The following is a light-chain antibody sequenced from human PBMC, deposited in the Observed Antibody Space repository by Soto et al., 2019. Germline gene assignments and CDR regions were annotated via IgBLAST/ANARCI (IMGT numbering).Light chain of an antibody. CDR1: QSVGSSY. Sequence: EIVMTQSPATLSVSPGERATLSCRASQSVGSSYLAWYQQKPGQAPRLLIYAASSRATGIPDRFSGSGSGTDFTLTISRLEPEDFAVYYCQQYGSSIQTFGQGTKVDI. J-gene: IGKJ1*01. CDR2: AAS. CDR3: QQYGSSIQT. V-gene: IGKV3-20*01.